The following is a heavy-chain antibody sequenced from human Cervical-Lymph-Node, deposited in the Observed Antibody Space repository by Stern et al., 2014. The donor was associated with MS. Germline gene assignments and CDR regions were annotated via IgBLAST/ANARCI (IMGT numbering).Heavy chain of an antibody. CDR2: IYWDDDK. CDR1: GFSVSTNGVG. Sequence: QVTLRESGPTLVKPTQTLTLTCTFSGFSVSTNGVGGGWIRQPPGKALEWLALIYWDDDKRYSPSLKSRLTITKDTSKNQVVLSMTNMDPVDTATYYCAHRNYLDSSGPLNFDYWGQGALVTVSS. V-gene: IGHV2-5*02. D-gene: IGHD3-22*01. J-gene: IGHJ4*02. CDR3: AHRNYLDSSGPLNFDY.